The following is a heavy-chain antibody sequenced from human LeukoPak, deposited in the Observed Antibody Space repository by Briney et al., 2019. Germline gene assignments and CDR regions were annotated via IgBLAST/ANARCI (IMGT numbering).Heavy chain of an antibody. CDR2: ISSSSSYI. V-gene: IGHV3-21*01. Sequence: PGGSLRLSCAASGFTFSSYSMNWVRQAPGKGLEWVSSISSSSSYIYYADSVKGRFTISRDNAKNSLYLLMNSLRAEDTAVYYCARKMVAATLWFDPWGQGTLVTVSS. J-gene: IGHJ5*02. D-gene: IGHD2-15*01. CDR1: GFTFSSYS. CDR3: ARKMVAATLWFDP.